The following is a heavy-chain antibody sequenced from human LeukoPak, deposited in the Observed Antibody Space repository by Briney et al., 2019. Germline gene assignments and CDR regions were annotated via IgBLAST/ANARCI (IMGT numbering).Heavy chain of an antibody. D-gene: IGHD4-17*01. CDR2: INLNTGGT. Sequence: GASVKVSCKASGYTFTGYYMHWVRQAPGQGLEWMGWINLNTGGTNYAQNFQGRVTMTRDTSISTAYMDLSRLKSDDTAVYYCARGPTVTTDYWGQGTLVTVSS. CDR1: GYTFTGYY. J-gene: IGHJ4*02. CDR3: ARGPTVTTDY. V-gene: IGHV1-2*02.